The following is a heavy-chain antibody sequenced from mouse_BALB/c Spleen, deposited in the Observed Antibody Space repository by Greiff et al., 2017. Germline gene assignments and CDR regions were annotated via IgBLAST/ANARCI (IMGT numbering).Heavy chain of an antibody. Sequence: DVKLQESGPGLVKPSQSLSLTCSVTGYSITSGYYWNWIRQFPGNKLEWMGYISYDGSNNYNPSLKNRISITRDTSKNQFFLKLNSVTTEDTATYYCARDRGEGYFDYWGQGTTLTVSS. J-gene: IGHJ2*01. CDR3: ARDRGEGYFDY. CDR2: ISYDGSN. V-gene: IGHV3-6*02. CDR1: GYSITSGYY.